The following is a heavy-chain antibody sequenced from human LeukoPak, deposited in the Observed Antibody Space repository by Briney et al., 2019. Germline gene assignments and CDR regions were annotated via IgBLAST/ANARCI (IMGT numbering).Heavy chain of an antibody. CDR2: ISYDGSNK. CDR1: GFTFSSYG. J-gene: IGHJ4*02. Sequence: GGSLRLSCADSGFTFSSYGMHWVRQAPGKGLEWVAVISYDGSNKYYADSVKGRFTISRDNSKNTLYLQMNSLRAEDMAVYYCAKDGPHKRWLRYYFDYWGQGTLVTVSS. D-gene: IGHD5-12*01. V-gene: IGHV3-30*18. CDR3: AKDGPHKRWLRYYFDY.